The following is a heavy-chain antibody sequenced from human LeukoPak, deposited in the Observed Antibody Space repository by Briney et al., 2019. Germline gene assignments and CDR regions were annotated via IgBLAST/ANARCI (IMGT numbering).Heavy chain of an antibody. V-gene: IGHV4-39*01. CDR3: ASVGYDYVWGSYRLLS. D-gene: IGHD3-16*02. CDR1: GGSISSSSYY. J-gene: IGHJ5*02. Sequence: SETLCLTCTVPGGSISSSSYYWGWIRQPPGKGLEWIGSIYYSGSTYYNPSLRSRVTISVDTSKNQFSLKLSSATAADTAVYYCASVGYDYVWGSYRLLSWGQGTLVTVSS. CDR2: IYYSGST.